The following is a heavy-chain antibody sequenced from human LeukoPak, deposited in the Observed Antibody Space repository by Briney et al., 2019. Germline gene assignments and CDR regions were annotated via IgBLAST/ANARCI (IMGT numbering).Heavy chain of an antibody. Sequence: GGSLRLSCEASGFTFSRYRMNWVRQASRKWVQGVANIKQDGSAKYYVDSVKGRFTISRDNAKNSLYLQMSSLRAEDTAIYFCARDRGSPGPLQLFDYWGQGTLVPVSS. V-gene: IGHV3-7*01. CDR2: IKQDGSAK. D-gene: IGHD1-7*01. CDR3: ARDRGSPGPLQLFDY. CDR1: GFTFSRYR. J-gene: IGHJ4*02.